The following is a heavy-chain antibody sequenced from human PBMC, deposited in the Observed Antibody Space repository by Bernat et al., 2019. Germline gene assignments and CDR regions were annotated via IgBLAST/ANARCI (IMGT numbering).Heavy chain of an antibody. V-gene: IGHV3-23*04. CDR2: ISCNGNNQ. J-gene: IGHJ6*02. CDR3: ARDRTVSRSPFGYYGMDV. D-gene: IGHD3-10*01. CDR1: GFTFNKNA. Sequence: EVLLVETGGDLVQPGGSLRLSCIASGFTFNKNAMSWVRQAPGKGLEWVSSISCNGNNQYYADSVKGRFTVSRDNSKNKVYLQLNSLTPDDTAVYFCARDRTVSRSPFGYYGMDVWGQGTTVIVSS.